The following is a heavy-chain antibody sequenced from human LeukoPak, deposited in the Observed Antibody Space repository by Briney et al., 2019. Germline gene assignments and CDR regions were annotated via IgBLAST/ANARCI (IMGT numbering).Heavy chain of an antibody. J-gene: IGHJ4*02. V-gene: IGHV4-39*07. CDR1: GGPISSSSYF. CDR2: IYYSGST. Sequence: PSVTLSLTCTVYGGPISSSSYFWGWIRQPPGRGRGRIGSIYYSGSTYYNPALKSRVTVSVATTTNQFSMKLSSVTTADCALCYCASRLRWATKVSYYIDNWGQGTLVSVSS. D-gene: IGHD4-23*01. CDR3: ASRLRWATKVSYYIDN.